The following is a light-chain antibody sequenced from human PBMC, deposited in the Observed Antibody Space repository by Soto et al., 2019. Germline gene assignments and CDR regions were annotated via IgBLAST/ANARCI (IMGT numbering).Light chain of an antibody. CDR3: HQYNGT. J-gene: IGKJ1*01. CDR1: QSISSW. CDR2: KAS. Sequence: DIQMTQSPSTLSASVGDRVTITCRASQSISSWLAWYQQKPGKAPKLLIYKASTLESEGPSRFSGSGSGTEFTLTISSLQPDDFATYYCHQYNGTFGQGTKVEIK. V-gene: IGKV1-5*03.